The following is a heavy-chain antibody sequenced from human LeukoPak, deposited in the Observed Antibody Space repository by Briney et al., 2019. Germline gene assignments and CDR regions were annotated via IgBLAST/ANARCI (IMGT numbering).Heavy chain of an antibody. CDR3: ARPEINDYPRY. Sequence: KPSETLSLTCTVSGYSIRNGYNWGWIRLVPGQGLEWLGSIYQSGSTYDNPSLKSRVTLSIDTSKNQFSLKLRGVTAADSALYFCARPEINDYPRYWGPGIPVIVSS. V-gene: IGHV4-38-2*02. CDR2: IYQSGST. D-gene: IGHD4-11*01. CDR1: GYSIRNGYN. J-gene: IGHJ4*02.